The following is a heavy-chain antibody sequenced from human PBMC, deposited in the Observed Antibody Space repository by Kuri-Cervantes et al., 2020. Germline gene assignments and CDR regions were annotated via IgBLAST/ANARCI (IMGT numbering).Heavy chain of an antibody. CDR2: ISSSSSTI. CDR1: GFTFSDYY. Sequence: LSLTCAASGFTFSDYYMSWIRQAPGKGLEWVSYISSSSSTIYYADSVKGRFTISRDNAKNSLYLQMNSLRSEDTAVYYCARDLMRIGKVKGYNWFDPWGQGTLVTVSS. D-gene: IGHD2-15*01. J-gene: IGHJ5*02. V-gene: IGHV3-11*01. CDR3: ARDLMRIGKVKGYNWFDP.